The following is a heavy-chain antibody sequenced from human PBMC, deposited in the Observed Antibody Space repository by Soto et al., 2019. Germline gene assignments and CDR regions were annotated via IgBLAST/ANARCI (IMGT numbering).Heavy chain of an antibody. CDR2: ISHSGT. V-gene: IGHV4-34*01. CDR1: GESFSGYY. Sequence: PSETLSLTCAVYGESFSGYYWSWIRQPPGKGLEWIGEISHSGTNYNPSLKSRVTISVDTSKNQFSLKLSSVTAADTAVYYCARRSVTIFGVVTGGLDSWGQGTLVTVSS. CDR3: ARRSVTIFGVVTGGLDS. D-gene: IGHD3-3*01. J-gene: IGHJ4*02.